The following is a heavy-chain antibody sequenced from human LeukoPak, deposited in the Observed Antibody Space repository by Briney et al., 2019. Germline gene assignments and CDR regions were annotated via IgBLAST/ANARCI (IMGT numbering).Heavy chain of an antibody. V-gene: IGHV3-23*01. J-gene: IGHJ4*02. D-gene: IGHD3-22*01. CDR1: GITLSNYG. CDR2: ISDSGGST. CDR3: AKRGVVIRVILVGFHKEAYYFDS. Sequence: GGSLRLSCAVSGITLSNYGMSWVRQAPGKGLEWVAGISDSGGSTNYADSVKGRFTISRDNPKNALYLQMNSLRAEDTAVYFCAKRGVVIRVILVGFHKEAYYFDSWGQGALVTVSS.